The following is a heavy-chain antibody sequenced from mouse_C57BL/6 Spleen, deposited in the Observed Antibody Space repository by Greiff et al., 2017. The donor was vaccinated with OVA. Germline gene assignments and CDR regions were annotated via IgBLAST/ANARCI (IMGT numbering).Heavy chain of an antibody. D-gene: IGHD2-5*01. CDR3: ARAYYSNYDAMDY. Sequence: QVHVKQSGAELARPGASVKLSCKASGYTFTSYGISWVKQRTGQGLEWIGEIYPRSGNTYYNEKFKGKATLTADKSSSTAYMELRSLTSEDSAVYFCARAYYSNYDAMDYWGQGTSVTVSS. CDR2: IYPRSGNT. J-gene: IGHJ4*01. CDR1: GYTFTSYG. V-gene: IGHV1-81*01.